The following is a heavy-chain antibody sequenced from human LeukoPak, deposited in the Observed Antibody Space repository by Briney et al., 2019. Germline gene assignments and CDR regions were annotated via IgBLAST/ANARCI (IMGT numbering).Heavy chain of an antibody. CDR3: ARVADGNTMFDF. Sequence: SGTLSLTCVVSGFRISRTHFWGWIRQAPGKEMEWLGSVFHTGITYYNPSVRGRVTISVDTSNNQFSLNLYSATAADTAVYYCARVADGNTMFDFWGRGTLVAVSS. CDR2: VFHTGIT. CDR1: GFRISRTHF. J-gene: IGHJ4*02. V-gene: IGHV4-38-2*01. D-gene: IGHD5-24*01.